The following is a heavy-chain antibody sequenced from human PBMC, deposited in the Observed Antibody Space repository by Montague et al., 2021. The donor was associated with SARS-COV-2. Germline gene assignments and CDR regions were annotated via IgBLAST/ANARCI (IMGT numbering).Heavy chain of an antibody. CDR3: ARREYSYGWGD. V-gene: IGHV4-39*01. CDR1: GGPISGSSDY. CDR2: VDYSGNT. D-gene: IGHD5-18*01. Sequence: SETLSLTCTVTGGPISGSSDYWGWIRQSPGKGREWIASVDYSGNTXYSPSLKSRLTISVDTSKNQFSLKLNSVTAADTALYYCARREYSYGWGDWGQGTLVTVSS. J-gene: IGHJ4*02.